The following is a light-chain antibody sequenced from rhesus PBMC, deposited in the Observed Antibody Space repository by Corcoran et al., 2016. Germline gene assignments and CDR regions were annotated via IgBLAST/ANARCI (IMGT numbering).Light chain of an antibody. Sequence: DIQMTQSPFSLSASVGDRVTITCQASQGISNNLAWYQQKPGKVPKLLIFAASTLQSGGPSRFSGSRSGTDFPLPICGLQPKDFATYYCQLGYDIYSFGQGTKVEIK. CDR3: QLGYDIYS. V-gene: IGKV1S17*01. J-gene: IGKJ2*01. CDR2: AAS. CDR1: QGISNN.